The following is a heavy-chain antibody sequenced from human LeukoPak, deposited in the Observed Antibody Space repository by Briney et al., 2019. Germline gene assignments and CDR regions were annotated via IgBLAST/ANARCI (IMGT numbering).Heavy chain of an antibody. J-gene: IGHJ6*02. CDR1: GGSISSYY. Sequence: SETLSLTCTASGGSISSYYWSWIRQPPGKGLEWIGYIYYSGSTNYNPSLKSRVTISVDTSKNQFSLKLSSVTAADTAVYYCARARTIFGVVRPRDYGMDVWGQGTTVTVSS. CDR2: IYYSGST. D-gene: IGHD3-3*01. V-gene: IGHV4-59*01. CDR3: ARARTIFGVVRPRDYGMDV.